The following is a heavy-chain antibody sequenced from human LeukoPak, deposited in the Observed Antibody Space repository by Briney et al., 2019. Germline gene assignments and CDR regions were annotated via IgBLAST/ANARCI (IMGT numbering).Heavy chain of an antibody. V-gene: IGHV3-7*01. Sequence: QTGGSLRLSCAASGFTFSSYWMGWVRQAPGKGLKWVANIKQDGSEKYYVDSVKGRFTISRDNAKNSLYLQMNSLRAEDTAVYYCARANRPSSSWYIGENYFDYWGQGTLVTVSS. CDR3: ARANRPSSSWYIGENYFDY. CDR2: IKQDGSEK. J-gene: IGHJ4*02. D-gene: IGHD6-13*01. CDR1: GFTFSSYW.